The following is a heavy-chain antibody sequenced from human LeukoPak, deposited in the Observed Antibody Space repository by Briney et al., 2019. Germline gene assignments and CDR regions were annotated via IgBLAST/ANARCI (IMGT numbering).Heavy chain of an antibody. J-gene: IGHJ6*02. CDR3: ARARYSYALSGMDV. D-gene: IGHD5-18*01. Sequence: GASVKVSCKASGYTFTSYGISWVRQAPGQGLEWMGWISAYNGNTNYAQKLQGRVTMTTDTSTSTAYMELRSLRSDDTAVYYCARARYSYALSGMDVWGQGATVTVSS. CDR1: GYTFTSYG. CDR2: ISAYNGNT. V-gene: IGHV1-18*01.